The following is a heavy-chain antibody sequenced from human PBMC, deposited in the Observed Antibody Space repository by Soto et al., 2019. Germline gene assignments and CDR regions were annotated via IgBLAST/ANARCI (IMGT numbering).Heavy chain of an antibody. J-gene: IGHJ4*02. D-gene: IGHD3-3*01. CDR3: ARDGDDNSVFGKDY. V-gene: IGHV3-33*01. Sequence: PWGSLRLSCAASGFTFSSYGMHWVRQAPGKGLEGVAFIWHDGGNKFYAESVKGQFTISRDNSKNTLYLQMTSLSAEDTAMYYCARDGDDNSVFGKDYWGQGPLVTVSS. CDR2: IWHDGGNK. CDR1: GFTFSSYG.